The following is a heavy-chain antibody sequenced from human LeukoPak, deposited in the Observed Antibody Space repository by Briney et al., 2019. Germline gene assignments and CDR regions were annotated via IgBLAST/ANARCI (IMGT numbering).Heavy chain of an antibody. CDR2: MNPNSGNT. CDR3: GSTAAGTITY. D-gene: IGHD6-13*01. Sequence: GASVKVSCKASGYTFTSYYIHWGRQAPGQGLEWMGWMNPNSGNTGYAQKFQGRVTMTRNTSISTAYMELSSLRSEDTAVYYCGSTAAGTITYWGQGTLVTVSS. CDR1: GYTFTSYY. J-gene: IGHJ4*02. V-gene: IGHV1-8*02.